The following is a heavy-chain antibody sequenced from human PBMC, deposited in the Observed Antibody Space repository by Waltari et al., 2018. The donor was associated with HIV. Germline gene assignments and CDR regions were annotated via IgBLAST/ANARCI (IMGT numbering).Heavy chain of an antibody. CDR2: ISWNSDST. CDR1: VFTFDDYA. V-gene: IGHV3-9*01. CDR3: TKAESFFHPPDY. J-gene: IGHJ4*02. Sequence: EVQLVESGGGLVQPGRSLRLSCAASVFTFDDYAMHWVRQVAGKGLEWVSCISWNSDSTGYADSGKGRFTISRDNAKTSLYLQMNSLRTEDTALYYCTKAESFFHPPDYWGQGTLVTVSS. D-gene: IGHD3-10*01.